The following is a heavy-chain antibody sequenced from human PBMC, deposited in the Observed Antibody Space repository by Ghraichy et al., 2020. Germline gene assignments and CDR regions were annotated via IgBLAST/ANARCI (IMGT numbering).Heavy chain of an antibody. CDR1: GFTFSSYA. V-gene: IGHV3-30-3*01. J-gene: IGHJ6*02. Sequence: LSLTCAASGFTFSSYAMHWVRQAPGKGLEWVAVISYDGSNKYYADSVKGRFTISRDNSKNTLYLQVNSLRAEDTAVYYCARDNGGSYYYYYGMDVWGQGTTVTVSS. CDR2: ISYDGSNK. D-gene: IGHD1-26*01. CDR3: ARDNGGSYYYYYGMDV.